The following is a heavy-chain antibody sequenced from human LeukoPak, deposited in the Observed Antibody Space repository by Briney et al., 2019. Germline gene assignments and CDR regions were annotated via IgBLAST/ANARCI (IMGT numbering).Heavy chain of an antibody. CDR1: GFTFSSYA. J-gene: IGHJ4*02. Sequence: GGSLRLSCAASGFTFSSYAMSWVRQAPGKGLEWVSAISGSGGSTYYADSVKGRFTISRDNSKNTLYLQMNSLRAEDTAVYFCAKERGYSYGFTGGVFDYWGQGTLVTVSS. CDR2: ISGSGGST. CDR3: AKERGYSYGFTGGVFDY. D-gene: IGHD5-18*01. V-gene: IGHV3-23*01.